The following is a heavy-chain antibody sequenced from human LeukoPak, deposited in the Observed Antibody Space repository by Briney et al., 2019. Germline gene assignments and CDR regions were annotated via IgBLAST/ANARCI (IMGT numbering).Heavy chain of an antibody. D-gene: IGHD3-10*01. Sequence: GGSLRLSCAASGFTFSSYAMSWVRHAPGKGLVWVSRINTDGSSTSYADSVKGRFTISRDNSKNTLYLQMNSLKAEDTAVYYCATPGVYYYGSGSQGTAFDIWGQGTLVTVSS. J-gene: IGHJ3*02. V-gene: IGHV3-74*01. CDR2: INTDGSST. CDR3: ATPGVYYYGSGSQGTAFDI. CDR1: GFTFSSYA.